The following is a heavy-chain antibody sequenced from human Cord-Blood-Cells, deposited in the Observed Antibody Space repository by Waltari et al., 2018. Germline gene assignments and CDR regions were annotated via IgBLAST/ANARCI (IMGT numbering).Heavy chain of an antibody. CDR3: ATASRWVGIRDIDY. J-gene: IGHJ4*02. CDR2: FGPEDGET. V-gene: IGHV1-24*01. Sequence: QVQLVQSGAEVKKPGASVKVSCKVSGYTLTELSMHWVRQAPGKGLEWMGGFGPEDGETIYEQQCQGRVTMTEDTSTDPAYMVLSSLRSEDTAVYYCATASRWVGIRDIDYWGQGTLVTVSS. CDR1: GYTLTELS. D-gene: IGHD1-26*01.